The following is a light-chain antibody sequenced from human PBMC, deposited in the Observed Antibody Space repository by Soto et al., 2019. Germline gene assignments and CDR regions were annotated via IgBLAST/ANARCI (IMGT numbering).Light chain of an antibody. J-gene: IGKJ1*01. CDR1: QSILRN. CDR3: QHYYNWPRT. Sequence: EIVMTQSPATLSVSPGERATLSCRATQSILRNLVWYQHKPGQPPRLLIYGASTRATGIPGRFSGSGSGTEFTLTISSLQSEDFAVYYCQHYYNWPRTFGQGTKVEI. CDR2: GAS. V-gene: IGKV3-15*01.